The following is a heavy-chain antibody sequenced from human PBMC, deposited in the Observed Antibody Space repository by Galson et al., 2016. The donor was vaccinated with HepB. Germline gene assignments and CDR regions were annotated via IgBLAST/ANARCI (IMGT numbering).Heavy chain of an antibody. CDR3: ASHCGGDCYNNLADAFDI. D-gene: IGHD2-21*01. Sequence: ETLSLTCTVSSGSISSSRYYWGWIRQPPGKGLEWIGSVYYSGTAYYDPSLKSRVSIDTSKNQFSLRLSSVTAGDTAVYFCASHCGGDCYNNLADAFDIWGRGTLVTVSS. CDR1: SGSISSSRYY. J-gene: IGHJ3*02. V-gene: IGHV4-39*01. CDR2: VYYSGTA.